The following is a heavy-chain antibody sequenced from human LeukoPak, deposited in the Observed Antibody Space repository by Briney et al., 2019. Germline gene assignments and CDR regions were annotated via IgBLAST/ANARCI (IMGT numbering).Heavy chain of an antibody. CDR2: ISAYNGNT. J-gene: IGHJ4*02. Sequence: ASVKVSCKASGYTFTSYGITWVRQAPGQGLEWMGWISAYNGNTNYAQNLQGRVTMTTDTSTSTAYMELRSLRSDDTAVYYCAKTLGGATPSPGFDYWGQGTLVTVSS. V-gene: IGHV1-18*01. CDR3: AKTLGGATPSPGFDY. CDR1: GYTFTSYG. D-gene: IGHD1-26*01.